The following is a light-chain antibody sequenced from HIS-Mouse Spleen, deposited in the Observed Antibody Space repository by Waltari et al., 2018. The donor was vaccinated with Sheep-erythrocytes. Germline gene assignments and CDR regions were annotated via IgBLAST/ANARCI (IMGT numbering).Light chain of an antibody. CDR1: KLGDKY. Sequence: YELTQPPSVSVPPGQTASIPCSGDKLGDKYSCWYQQKPGQSPVLVSYQDSKRPSGIPERFSGSNSGNTATLTISGTQAMDEADYYCQAWDSSIYVFGTGTKVTVL. V-gene: IGLV3-1*01. J-gene: IGLJ1*01. CDR2: QDS. CDR3: QAWDSSIYV.